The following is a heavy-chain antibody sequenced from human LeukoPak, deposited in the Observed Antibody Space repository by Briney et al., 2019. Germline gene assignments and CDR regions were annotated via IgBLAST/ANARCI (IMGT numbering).Heavy chain of an antibody. CDR3: ARRSHLDYYYYMDV. J-gene: IGHJ6*03. CDR2: IYPGDSDT. Sequence: GESLQISCKGSGYSFTSYWIGWVRHMPGKGLEWMGIIYPGDSDTRYSPSFQGQVTISADKSNSTAYLQWSSLKASDTAMYYCARRSHLDYYYYMDVWGKGTTVTVSS. CDR1: GYSFTSYW. V-gene: IGHV5-51*01.